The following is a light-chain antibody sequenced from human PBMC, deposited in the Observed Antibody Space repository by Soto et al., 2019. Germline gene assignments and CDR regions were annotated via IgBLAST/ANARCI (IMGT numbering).Light chain of an antibody. J-gene: IGKJ1*01. CDR1: QSISSSD. CDR3: QHYGSSSWT. V-gene: IGKV3-20*01. CDR2: AAS. Sequence: EIGWTQAPYPQIWSAGDRASLSCRASQSISSSDLAWYQHRPGQAPRLLIYAASSRATGIPVRFSGSGSGPDFTLSISRLEPEDFAVYYCQHYGSSSWTFGQGTKVDIK.